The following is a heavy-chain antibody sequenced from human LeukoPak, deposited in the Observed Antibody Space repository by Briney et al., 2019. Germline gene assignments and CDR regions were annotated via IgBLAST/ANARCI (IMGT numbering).Heavy chain of an antibody. V-gene: IGHV3-33*06. J-gene: IGHJ5*02. D-gene: IGHD3-10*01. CDR2: IWYDGSNK. Sequence: PGGSLRLSCAASGFIFSNYGMHWVRQAPGKGLEWVAVIWYDGSNKYYADSVKGRFTISRDNSKNTLYLQMNSLRAEDTAVYYCAKDGNYYGSGRRVNWFDPWGQGTLVTVSS. CDR3: AKDGNYYGSGRRVNWFDP. CDR1: GFIFSNYG.